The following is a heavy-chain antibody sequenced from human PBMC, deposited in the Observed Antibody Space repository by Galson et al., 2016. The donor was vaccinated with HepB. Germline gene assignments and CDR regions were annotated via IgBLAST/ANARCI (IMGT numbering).Heavy chain of an antibody. CDR3: AKAYDYVWGSYRLSHNFDY. Sequence: SLRLSCAASGFTFSTYSMNWVRQAPGKGLEWVSYISSRSDTIYYADSVKGRFTISRDNSKNTLYLQMNSLRAEDTAVYYCAKAYDYVWGSYRLSHNFDYWGQGTLVTVSS. J-gene: IGHJ4*02. CDR1: GFTFSTYS. CDR2: ISSRSDTI. V-gene: IGHV3-48*01. D-gene: IGHD3-16*02.